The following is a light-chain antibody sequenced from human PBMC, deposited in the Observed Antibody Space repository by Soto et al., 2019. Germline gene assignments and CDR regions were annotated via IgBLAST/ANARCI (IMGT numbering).Light chain of an antibody. CDR1: QSISSW. CDR3: QQYNRLT. CDR2: DAS. J-gene: IGKJ1*01. V-gene: IGKV1-5*01. Sequence: DIQMTQSPSTLSASVGDRVTITCRASQSISSWLAWYQQKPGKAPKLLIYDASSLESGVPSRFSGSGSGTEFTLTISSLQPDDFATYYCQQYNRLTFGQGTKVEIK.